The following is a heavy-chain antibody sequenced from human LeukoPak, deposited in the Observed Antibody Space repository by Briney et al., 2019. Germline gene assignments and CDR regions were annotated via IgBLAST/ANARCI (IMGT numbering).Heavy chain of an antibody. D-gene: IGHD4-17*01. CDR3: ARLLDYGDYGPRPYYMDV. Sequence: GGSLRLSCAASGFTFSSYAMHWVRQAPGKGLEWVAVISYDGSNKYYADSVKGRFTISRDNSKDTLYLQMNSLRAEGTAVYYCARLLDYGDYGPRPYYMDVWGKGTTVTVSS. V-gene: IGHV3-30*04. CDR2: ISYDGSNK. CDR1: GFTFSSYA. J-gene: IGHJ6*03.